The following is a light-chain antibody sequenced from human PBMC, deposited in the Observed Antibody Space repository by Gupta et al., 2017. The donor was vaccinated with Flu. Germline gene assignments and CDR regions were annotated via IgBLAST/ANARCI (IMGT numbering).Light chain of an antibody. CDR2: AAS. Sequence: PYSLSASVGDRVTITCRASQNILNFLNWYRQRPGKAPELLIYAASKVQPGVPSRFSGSGSGTDFILTFRDRQPEDSATYYCQQRYSTPGTFGQGTTVQIK. CDR1: QNILNF. V-gene: IGKV1-39*01. CDR3: QQRYSTPGT. J-gene: IGKJ1*01.